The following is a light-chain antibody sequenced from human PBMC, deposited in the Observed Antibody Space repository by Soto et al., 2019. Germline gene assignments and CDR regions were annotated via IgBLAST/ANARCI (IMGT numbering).Light chain of an antibody. CDR1: QSISSY. CDR3: QQSYSTPQLT. V-gene: IGKV1-39*01. J-gene: IGKJ4*01. Sequence: DIQMTQSPSSLSASVGDRVTITCRASQSISSYLNWYQQKPGKAPELVIYAAASLQSGVPSRFSGSGSGTDFTLTISSLQPEDFAAYYCQQSYSTPQLTFGGGTKVEIK. CDR2: AAA.